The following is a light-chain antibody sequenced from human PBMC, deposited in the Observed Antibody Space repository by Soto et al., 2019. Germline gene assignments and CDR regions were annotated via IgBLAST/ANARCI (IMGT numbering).Light chain of an antibody. CDR1: SSDVGSYNL. V-gene: IGLV2-23*01. J-gene: IGLJ1*01. Sequence: QSALTQPASVSGSPGQSITISCTGTSSDVGSYNLVSWYQQHPGKAPKLMIYEASKRPSWVSNRFSGSKSGNTASLTISGLQAEDEADYYCCSYAGTRTYVFGTGTKVTVL. CDR3: CSYAGTRTYV. CDR2: EAS.